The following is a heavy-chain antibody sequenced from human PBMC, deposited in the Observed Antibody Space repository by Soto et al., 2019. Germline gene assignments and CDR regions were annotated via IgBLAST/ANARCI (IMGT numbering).Heavy chain of an antibody. CDR3: ARDFYNWNYDY. V-gene: IGHV3-33*01. J-gene: IGHJ4*02. CDR2: IWYDGSNK. CDR1: GFTFSSYV. Sequence: GGSLRLSCAASGFTFSSYVMHWVRQAPGKGLEWVAVIWYDGSNKYYADSVKGRFTISRDNSKNTLYLQMNSLRAEDTAVYYCARDFYNWNYDYWGQGTLVTVSS. D-gene: IGHD1-7*01.